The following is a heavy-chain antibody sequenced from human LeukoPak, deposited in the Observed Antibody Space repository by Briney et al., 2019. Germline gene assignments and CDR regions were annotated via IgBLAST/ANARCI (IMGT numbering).Heavy chain of an antibody. J-gene: IGHJ4*02. D-gene: IGHD2-8*01. CDR3: ANRERYCTNGVCFSYYFDY. Sequence: GGSLRLSCAASGFTFSSYAMSWVRQAPGKGLEWVSSICDSGGSTYYADSVKGRFTISRDNSKNTLYLQMNSLRAEDTAVYYCANRERYCTNGVCFSYYFDYWGQGTLVTVSS. V-gene: IGHV3-23*01. CDR2: ICDSGGST. CDR1: GFTFSSYA.